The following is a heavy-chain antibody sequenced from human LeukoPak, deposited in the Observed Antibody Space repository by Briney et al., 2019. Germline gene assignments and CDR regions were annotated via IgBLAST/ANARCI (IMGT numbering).Heavy chain of an antibody. CDR1: GGSISSYH. D-gene: IGHD3-16*02. CDR3: ARGGYDYVWGSYRPGDAFDI. CDR2: IYYSGST. Sequence: PSETLSLTCTVSGGSISSYHWSWIRQPPGKGLEWIGYIYYSGSTNYNPSLKSRVTISVDTSKNQFSLKLSSVTAADTAVYYCARGGYDYVWGSYRPGDAFDIWGQGTMVTVSS. J-gene: IGHJ3*02. V-gene: IGHV4-59*01.